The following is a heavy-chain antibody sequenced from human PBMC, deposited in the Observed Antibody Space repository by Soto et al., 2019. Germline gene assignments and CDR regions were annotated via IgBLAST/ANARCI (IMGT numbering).Heavy chain of an antibody. CDR3: AREQYSSSSAENSGDYYYGMDV. D-gene: IGHD6-6*01. CDR2: INPNSGGT. Sequence: ASVKVSCKASGYTFTGYYMHWVRQAPGQGLEWMGWINPNSGGTNYAQKFQGWVTMTRDTSISTAYMELSRLRSDDTAVYYCAREQYSSSSAENSGDYYYGMDVWGQGTKVTVSS. CDR1: GYTFTGYY. J-gene: IGHJ6*02. V-gene: IGHV1-2*04.